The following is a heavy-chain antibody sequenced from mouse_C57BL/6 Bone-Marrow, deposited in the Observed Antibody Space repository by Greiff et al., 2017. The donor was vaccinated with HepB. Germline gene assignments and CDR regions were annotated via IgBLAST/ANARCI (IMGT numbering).Heavy chain of an antibody. CDR1: GYTFTDYY. CDR2: INPYNGGT. CDR3: ARRDSSGYAWFAY. Sequence: VQLQQSGPVLVKPGASVKMSCKASGYTFTDYYMNWVKQSHGKSLEWIGVINPYNGGTSYNQKFKGKATLTVDKSSSTAYMELNSLTSEDSAVYYCARRDSSGYAWFAYWGQGTLVTVSA. D-gene: IGHD3-2*02. J-gene: IGHJ3*01. V-gene: IGHV1-19*01.